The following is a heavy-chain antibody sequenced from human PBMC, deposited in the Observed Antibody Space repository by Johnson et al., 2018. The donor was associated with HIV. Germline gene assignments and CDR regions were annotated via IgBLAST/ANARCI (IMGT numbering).Heavy chain of an antibody. CDR2: ISYDGSNK. V-gene: IGHV3-30-3*01. CDR1: GFTFSSYA. Sequence: QEKLVESGGGVVQPGRSLRLSCAASGFTFSSYAMHWVRQAPGTGLEWVAVISYDGSNKYYAYSVKGRFTISRDNSKNTLYLQMDRLGAEDTAVYYCARVQLLADDVFNIWGQGTMVTVSS. D-gene: IGHD3-10*01. CDR3: ARVQLLADDVFNI. J-gene: IGHJ3*02.